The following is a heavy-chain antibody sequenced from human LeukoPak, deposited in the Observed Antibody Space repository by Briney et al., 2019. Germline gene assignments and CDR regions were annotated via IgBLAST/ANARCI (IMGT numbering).Heavy chain of an antibody. D-gene: IGHD6-13*01. Sequence: ASVTVSCKASGYTFTGYYMHWVRQAPGQGLEWMGWINPNSGGTNYAQKFQGRVTMTRDTSISTAYMELSRLRSDDTAVYYCARDPASSSWYGWFDPWGQGTLVTVSS. CDR3: ARDPASSSWYGWFDP. V-gene: IGHV1-2*02. CDR1: GYTFTGYY. J-gene: IGHJ5*02. CDR2: INPNSGGT.